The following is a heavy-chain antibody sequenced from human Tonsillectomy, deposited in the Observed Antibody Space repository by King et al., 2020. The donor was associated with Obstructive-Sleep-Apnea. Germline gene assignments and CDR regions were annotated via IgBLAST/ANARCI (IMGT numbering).Heavy chain of an antibody. CDR1: GYSFSNYW. CDR2: IYPGDSDT. CDR3: ARNLPFDY. V-gene: IGHV5-51*01. J-gene: IGHJ4*02. Sequence: GQLVQSGTEAKKPGESLKISCKGSGYSFSNYWIGWVRQMPGKGLEWMGIIYPGDSDTRYSPSFQGQVTISVDKSISTAYLQWSSLKASDTAMYYCARNLPFDYWGQGTLVTVPS.